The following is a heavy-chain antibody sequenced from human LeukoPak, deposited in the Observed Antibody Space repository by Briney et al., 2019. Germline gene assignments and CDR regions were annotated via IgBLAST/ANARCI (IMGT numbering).Heavy chain of an antibody. D-gene: IGHD1-26*01. J-gene: IGHJ4*02. Sequence: PGGSLRLSCAASGYTFSRHGIHWVRQAPGKGLEWVAVVWYDGRNRDYADSVKGRFTISKDNSNNMVFLQMDRLRAEDTAVYYCTRVSVEWELLGLDYWGQGTLVTVSS. V-gene: IGHV3-33*01. CDR3: TRVSVEWELLGLDY. CDR1: GYTFSRHG. CDR2: VWYDGRNR.